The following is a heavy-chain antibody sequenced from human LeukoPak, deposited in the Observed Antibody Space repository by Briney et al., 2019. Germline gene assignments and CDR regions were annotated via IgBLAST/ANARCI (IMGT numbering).Heavy chain of an antibody. CDR1: GYTFTSYG. D-gene: IGHD6-13*01. V-gene: IGHV1-18*01. J-gene: IGHJ5*02. Sequence: GASVKVSCKASGYTFTSYGISWVRQAPGQGLEWMGWISAYNGNTNYAQKLQGRVTMTTDTSTSTAYMELRSLRSDDTAVYYCARVRQQLGHNWFDPWGQGTLVTVSS. CDR3: ARVRQQLGHNWFDP. CDR2: ISAYNGNT.